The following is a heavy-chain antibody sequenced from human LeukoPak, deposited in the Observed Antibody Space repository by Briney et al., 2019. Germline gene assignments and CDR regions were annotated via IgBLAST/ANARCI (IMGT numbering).Heavy chain of an antibody. D-gene: IGHD3-9*01. Sequence: ASVKVSCKASGYTFTSYDINWVRQATGQGLEWMGWMNPNSGNTGYAQKFQGRVTMTRNTFISTAYMELSSLRSEDTAVYYCARGAYYYDILTGYYNWGQGTLVTVSS. J-gene: IGHJ4*02. V-gene: IGHV1-8*01. CDR2: MNPNSGNT. CDR3: ARGAYYYDILTGYYN. CDR1: GYTFTSYD.